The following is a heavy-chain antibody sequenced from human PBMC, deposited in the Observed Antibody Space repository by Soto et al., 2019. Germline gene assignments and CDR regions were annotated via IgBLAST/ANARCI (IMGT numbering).Heavy chain of an antibody. Sequence: SETLSLTCTVSGGSINTYYWTWIRQPPGKGLEWIGFIYFDGKTDYNPSLKSRVTISVDMSKNQFSLKLNSVTAADTAVYYCARAPYYSFWSGYSDNWFDPWGQGTLVTVSS. J-gene: IGHJ5*02. CDR2: IYFDGKT. CDR1: GGSINTYY. V-gene: IGHV4-59*01. D-gene: IGHD3-3*01. CDR3: ARAPYYSFWSGYSDNWFDP.